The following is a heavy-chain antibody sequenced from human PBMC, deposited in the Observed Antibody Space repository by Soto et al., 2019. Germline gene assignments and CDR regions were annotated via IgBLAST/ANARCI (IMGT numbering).Heavy chain of an antibody. CDR1: GFTFSSYA. CDR3: AKVYYDFWSDNPLDY. Sequence: PGGSLRLSCAASGFTFSSYAMSWVRQAPGKGLEWVSAISGSGGSTYYADSVKGRFTISRDNSKNTLYLQMNSLRAEDTTVYYCAKVYYDFWSDNPLDYWGQGTLVTVSS. J-gene: IGHJ4*02. V-gene: IGHV3-23*01. CDR2: ISGSGGST. D-gene: IGHD3-3*01.